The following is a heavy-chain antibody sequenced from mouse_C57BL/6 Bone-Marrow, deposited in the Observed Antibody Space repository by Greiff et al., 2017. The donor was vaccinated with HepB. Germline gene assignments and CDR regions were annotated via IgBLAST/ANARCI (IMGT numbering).Heavy chain of an antibody. D-gene: IGHD1-1*01. Sequence: QVTLKESGPGILQPSQTLSLTCSFSGFSLSTFGMGVGWIRQPSGKGLEWLAHIWWDDDQYYNPALKSRLTISKDTSKNHVFLKIANVDTADTATYYCSRIYYGSLWFAYWGQGTLVTVSA. CDR1: GFSLSTFGMG. J-gene: IGHJ3*01. CDR2: IWWDDDQ. V-gene: IGHV8-8*01. CDR3: SRIYYGSLWFAY.